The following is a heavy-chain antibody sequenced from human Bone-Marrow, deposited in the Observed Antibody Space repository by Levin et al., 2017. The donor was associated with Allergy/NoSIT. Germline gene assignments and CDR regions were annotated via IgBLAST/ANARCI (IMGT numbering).Heavy chain of an antibody. J-gene: IGHJ2*01. CDR2: LSGRGETT. CDR1: GFTFSSYA. CDR3: AKWVRGSDGGWFFDF. V-gene: IGHV3-23*01. Sequence: PSETLSLTCAASGFTFSSYAMTWVRQAPGKGLEWISGLSGRGETTYYADSVKGRFTISRDHDKNTLFLQMNSLRTEDTALFYCAKWVRGSDGGWFFDFWGRGTLVTVSS. D-gene: IGHD3-16*01.